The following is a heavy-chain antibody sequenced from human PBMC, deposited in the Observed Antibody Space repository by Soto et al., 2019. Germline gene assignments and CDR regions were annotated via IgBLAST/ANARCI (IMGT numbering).Heavy chain of an antibody. D-gene: IGHD1-26*01. CDR2: ISAYNGNT. V-gene: IGHV1-18*01. CDR3: ARDPSSRSLYYYYGMDV. Sequence: ASVKVSCKASGYTFTSYGISWVRQAPGQGLEWMGWISAYNGNTNYAQKLQGRVTMTTDTSTSTAYMELRSLRSDDTAVYYCARDPSSRSLYYYYGMDVWGQGTTVTVS. J-gene: IGHJ6*02. CDR1: GYTFTSYG.